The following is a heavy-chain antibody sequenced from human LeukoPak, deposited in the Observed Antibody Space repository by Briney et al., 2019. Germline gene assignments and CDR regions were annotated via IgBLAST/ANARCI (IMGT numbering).Heavy chain of an antibody. CDR2: ISHSGIT. V-gene: IGHV4-30-2*01. Sequence: SQTLSLTCAVSGGSVSSGGYSWNWIRQPPGEGLEWIGYISHSGITYYNPSVKSRVTISVDWSNNQFSLKLNSLTAADTAVYYCARGGYCSAGSCTLGAFDIWGQGTMVTVSS. CDR3: ARGGYCSAGSCTLGAFDI. J-gene: IGHJ3*02. D-gene: IGHD2-15*01. CDR1: GGSVSSGGYS.